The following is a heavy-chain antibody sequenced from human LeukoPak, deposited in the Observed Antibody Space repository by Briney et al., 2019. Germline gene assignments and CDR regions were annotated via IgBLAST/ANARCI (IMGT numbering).Heavy chain of an antibody. D-gene: IGHD3-3*01. CDR1: GGSISSSSYY. Sequence: SETLSLTCTVSGGSISSSSYYWGWIRQPPGKGLEWIGSIYYSGSTYYNPSLKSRVTISVDTSKNQFSLKLSSVTAADTAVYYCARPSGYDFWSGYMDVWGKGTTVTVSS. J-gene: IGHJ6*03. CDR3: ARPSGYDFWSGYMDV. V-gene: IGHV4-39*01. CDR2: IYYSGST.